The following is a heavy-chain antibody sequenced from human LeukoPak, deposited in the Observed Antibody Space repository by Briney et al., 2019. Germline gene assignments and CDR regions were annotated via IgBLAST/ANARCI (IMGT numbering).Heavy chain of an antibody. CDR2: IYNSGTT. Sequence: SETLSLTCTVSGDSLTNYHWTWIRQSPGKGLEYIGYIYNSGTTNYNPSLKSRVTISVDMSKKQFSLNLNSVTAADTAVYYCARGSDGYRFDPWGRGTLVTVSS. V-gene: IGHV4-59*01. CDR1: GDSLTNYH. CDR3: ARGSDGYRFDP. J-gene: IGHJ5*02. D-gene: IGHD5-18*01.